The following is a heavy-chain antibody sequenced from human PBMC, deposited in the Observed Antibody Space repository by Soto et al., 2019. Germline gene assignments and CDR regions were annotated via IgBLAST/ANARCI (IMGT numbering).Heavy chain of an antibody. CDR3: ARLIKPYYYDSSGYAFDI. CDR2: FDPEDGET. D-gene: IGHD3-22*01. CDR1: GYTLTDLS. J-gene: IGHJ3*02. Sequence: ASVKVSCKVSGYTLTDLSMQWVRQAPGKGLEWMGGFDPEDGETIYAQKFQGRVTMTEDTATDTAYMELSSLRSDDTAVYYCARLIKPYYYDSSGYAFDIWGQGTMVTVSS. V-gene: IGHV1-24*01.